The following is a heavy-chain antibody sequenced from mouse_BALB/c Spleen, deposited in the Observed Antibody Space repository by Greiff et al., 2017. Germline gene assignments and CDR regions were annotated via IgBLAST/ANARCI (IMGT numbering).Heavy chain of an antibody. J-gene: IGHJ2*01. D-gene: IGHD1-1*01. CDR3: ARGAFGTVVPFDY. V-gene: IGHV1-18*01. CDR1: GYTFTDYN. Sequence: VQLKESGPELVKPGASVKIPCKASGYTFTDYNMDWVKQSHGKSLEWIGDINPNNGGTIYNQKFKGKATLTVDKSSSTAYMELRSLTSEDTAVYYCARGAFGTVVPFDYWGQGTTLTVSS. CDR2: INPNNGGT.